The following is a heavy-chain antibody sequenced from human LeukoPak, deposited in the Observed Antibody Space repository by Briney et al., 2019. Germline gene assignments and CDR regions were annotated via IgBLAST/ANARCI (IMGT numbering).Heavy chain of an antibody. D-gene: IGHD2-8*02. J-gene: IGHJ5*02. V-gene: IGHV3-21*01. Sequence: GGSLRLSCAASGFTFSSYSMNWVRQAPGKGLEWVSSISSSSSSYIYYADSVKGRFTISRDNAKNSLYLQMNSLRAEDTAVYYCARDSSYWSWFDPWGQGTLVTVSS. CDR3: ARDSSYWSWFDP. CDR1: GFTFSSYS. CDR2: ISSSSSSYI.